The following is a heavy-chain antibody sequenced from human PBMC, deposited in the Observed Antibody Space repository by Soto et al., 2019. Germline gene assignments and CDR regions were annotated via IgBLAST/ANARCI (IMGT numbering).Heavy chain of an antibody. D-gene: IGHD2-21*01. CDR3: ARVLNFDIRGGYSYFDL. Sequence: EMQLVESGGGLVQPGGSLRLPCAASGFTFSNYYIHWVRQAPGKGPVWVSRISSDGTTTTYADSVKARFTISRDNAKDTLYLQVTSLRADDTAVYYCARVLNFDIRGGYSYFDLWGQGAVVTVSS. CDR2: ISSDGTTT. CDR1: GFTFSNYY. V-gene: IGHV3-74*03. J-gene: IGHJ4*02.